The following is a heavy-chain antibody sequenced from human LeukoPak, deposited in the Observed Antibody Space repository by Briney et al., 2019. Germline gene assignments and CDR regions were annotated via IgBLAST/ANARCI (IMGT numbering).Heavy chain of an antibody. J-gene: IGHJ6*02. V-gene: IGHV3-33*01. Sequence: GRSLRLSCAASGFTFSSYGMHWVRQAPGKGLEWVAVIWYDGSNKYYADSVKSRFTISRDNSKNTLYLQMNSLRAEDTAVYYCARQRGYCSSTSCSYYGMDVWGQGTTVTVSS. D-gene: IGHD2-2*01. CDR2: IWYDGSNK. CDR1: GFTFSSYG. CDR3: ARQRGYCSSTSCSYYGMDV.